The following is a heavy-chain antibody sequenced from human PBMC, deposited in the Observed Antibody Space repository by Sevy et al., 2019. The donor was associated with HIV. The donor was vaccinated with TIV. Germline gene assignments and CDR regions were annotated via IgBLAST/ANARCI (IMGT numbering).Heavy chain of an antibody. D-gene: IGHD1-7*01. V-gene: IGHV4-30-2*01. CDR3: ARVDGLELTYPHLYMDV. CDR1: GGSISSGGYS. J-gene: IGHJ6*03. Sequence: SETLSLTCAVSGGSISSGGYSWSWIRQPPGKGLEWIGYIYHSGSTYYNPSLKSRVTISVDRSKNQFSLKLSSVTAADTAVYYCARVDGLELTYPHLYMDVWGKGTTVTVSS. CDR2: IYHSGST.